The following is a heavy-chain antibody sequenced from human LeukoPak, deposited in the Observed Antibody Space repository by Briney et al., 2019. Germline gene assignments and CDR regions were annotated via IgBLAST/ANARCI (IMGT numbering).Heavy chain of an antibody. V-gene: IGHV3-21*01. Sequence: NPGGSLRLSCAASGFTFSSYSMNWVRQAPGKGLEWVSSISSSSSYIYYADSVKGRFTISRDNSKNTLYLQMNSLRAEGTAVYYCAREGSGSWAISDWGQGTLVTVSS. D-gene: IGHD6-13*01. CDR1: GFTFSSYS. CDR2: ISSSSSYI. J-gene: IGHJ4*02. CDR3: AREGSGSWAISD.